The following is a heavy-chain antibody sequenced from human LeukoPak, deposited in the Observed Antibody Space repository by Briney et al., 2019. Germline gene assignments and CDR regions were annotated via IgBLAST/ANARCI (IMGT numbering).Heavy chain of an antibody. J-gene: IGHJ4*02. V-gene: IGHV3-15*01. D-gene: IGHD2-21*02. CDR3: TTDPATNHPHASCGGDCAG. Sequence: VRSLRLSCAASGFAFCNVWMSSVRQAPAEGLEWVGRVKSKTDGGTTDSPSPVKARFTISRDNSKSTLYPQMNSLKPEDTAVYYCTTDPATNHPHASCGGDCAGWGQGTLVTVSS. CDR2: VKSKTDGGTT. CDR1: GFAFCNVW.